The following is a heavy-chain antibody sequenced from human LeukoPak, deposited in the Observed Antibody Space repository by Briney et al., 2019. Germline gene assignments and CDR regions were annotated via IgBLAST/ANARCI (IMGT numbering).Heavy chain of an antibody. CDR3: AREGRYYGSGSYKYYFDY. J-gene: IGHJ4*02. CDR2: ISSSSYI. V-gene: IGHV3-21*01. CDR1: GFTFSSYS. Sequence: PGGSLRLSCAASGFTFSSYSMNWVRQAPGKGLEWVSSISSSSYIYYADSVKGRFTISRDNAKNSLYLQMNSLRAEDTAVYYCAREGRYYGSGSYKYYFDYWGQGTLVTVSS. D-gene: IGHD3-10*01.